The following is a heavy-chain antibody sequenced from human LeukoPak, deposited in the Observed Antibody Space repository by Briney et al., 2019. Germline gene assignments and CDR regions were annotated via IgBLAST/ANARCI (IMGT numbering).Heavy chain of an antibody. CDR2: ISYDGNNR. CDR1: GFTFSSYG. D-gene: IGHD6-13*01. V-gene: IGHV3-30*18. Sequence: PGGPLRLSCAASGFTFSSYGMNWVRQAPGKGLEWVAVISYDGNNRYSADSVKGRFTISRDNSKNTLYLQMNSLRAEDTAVYYCAKDQDIAAADYYFDYWGQGTLVTVSS. CDR3: AKDQDIAAADYYFDY. J-gene: IGHJ4*02.